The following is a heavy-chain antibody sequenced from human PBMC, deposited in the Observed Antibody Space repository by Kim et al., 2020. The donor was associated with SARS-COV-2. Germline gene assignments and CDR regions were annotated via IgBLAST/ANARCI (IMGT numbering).Heavy chain of an antibody. J-gene: IGHJ6*02. V-gene: IGHV4-59*01. CDR3: ASSPGGGYYYYYYYGVDV. Sequence: SESLSLTCTVSGGSISSYYWSWIRQPPGKGLEWIGYIYYSGSPNYNPSLKSRVTISVDTSKDQFSLKLSSVTAADTAVYYCASSPGGGYYYYYYYGVDVCGRGDTITVS. CDR1: GGSISSYY. CDR2: IYYSGSP. D-gene: IGHD3-22*01.